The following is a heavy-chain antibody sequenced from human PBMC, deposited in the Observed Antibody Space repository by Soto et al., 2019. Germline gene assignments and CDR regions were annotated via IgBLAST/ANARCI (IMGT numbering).Heavy chain of an antibody. D-gene: IGHD1-20*01. CDR1: GFTFSSYS. CDR2: ISSSSSTI. V-gene: IGHV3-48*02. Sequence: SGGSLRLSCAASGFTFSSYSMNWVRQAPGKGLEWVSYISSSSSTIYYADSVKGRFTISRDNAKNSLYLQMNSLRDEDTAVYYCARERGPLYNWNYGMDVWGQGTTVTVSS. J-gene: IGHJ6*02. CDR3: ARERGPLYNWNYGMDV.